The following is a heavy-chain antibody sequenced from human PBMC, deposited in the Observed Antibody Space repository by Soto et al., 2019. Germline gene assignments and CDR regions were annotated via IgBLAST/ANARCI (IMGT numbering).Heavy chain of an antibody. CDR3: ARSRGYTGYDTYHFDY. D-gene: IGHD5-12*01. CDR2: VSNSGST. J-gene: IGHJ4*02. Sequence: NPSETLSLTCTASGVSISVYDWSWIRQPPGKGLEWIGFVSNSGSTIYNPSLKSRVTISVDTSKSHFSLKLNSMTAADTAVYYCARSRGYTGYDTYHFDYWGRGILVTVSS. CDR1: GVSISVYD. V-gene: IGHV4-59*01.